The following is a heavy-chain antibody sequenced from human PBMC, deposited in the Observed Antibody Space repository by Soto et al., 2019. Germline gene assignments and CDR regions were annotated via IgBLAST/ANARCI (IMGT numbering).Heavy chain of an antibody. D-gene: IGHD3-10*01. J-gene: IGHJ6*02. CDR2: IYYSGST. CDR3: AGQPSAGSYYDLGSYYYYYGMDV. Sequence: SETLSLTCTVSGGSISRGDYYWSWIRQPPGKGLEWIGYIYYSGSTYYNPSLKSRVTISVDTSKNQFSLKLSSVTAADTAVYYCAGQPSAGSYYDLGSYYYYYGMDVWGQGTTVT. V-gene: IGHV4-30-4*01. CDR1: GGSISRGDYY.